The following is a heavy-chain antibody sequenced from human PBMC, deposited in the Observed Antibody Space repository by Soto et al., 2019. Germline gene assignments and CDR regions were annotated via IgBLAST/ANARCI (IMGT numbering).Heavy chain of an antibody. CDR2: ISAYNGNT. D-gene: IGHD6-19*01. Sequence: QVQLLQSGGEVKKPGASVKVSCKASGYTFSSYGISWVRLAPGQGLEWMGWISAYNGNTNYAPKVQGRVTMTTDTSTTTAYMELMSLRSDDTAVYYCARDGRGGSAWSHLDFGGQGTLVTVSS. CDR3: ARDGRGGSAWSHLDF. V-gene: IGHV1-18*01. CDR1: GYTFSSYG. J-gene: IGHJ4*02.